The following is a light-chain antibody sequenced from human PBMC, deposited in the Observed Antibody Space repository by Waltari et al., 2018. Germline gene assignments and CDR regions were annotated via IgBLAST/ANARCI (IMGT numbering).Light chain of an antibody. J-gene: IGLJ3*02. CDR1: NSDFDTYTY. V-gene: IGLV2-11*01. Sequence: QFVLTQPRSVSGSPGQSVTISCTGPNSDFDTYTYVSWYQHHPGKAPKRLINDVFKRPSGVPDRFSGSKAGNTASLTISGLQAEDEADYYCCSFAGSYNFGVFGGGTKLTVL. CDR3: CSFAGSYNFGV. CDR2: DVF.